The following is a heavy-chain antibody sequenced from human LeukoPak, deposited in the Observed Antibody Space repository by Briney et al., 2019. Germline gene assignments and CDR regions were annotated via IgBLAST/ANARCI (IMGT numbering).Heavy chain of an antibody. CDR1: GFTFSSYT. CDR3: ARDGHYYGSGSYYYMDV. CDR2: ISTSSSYI. Sequence: PGGSLRLSCAASGFTFSSYTMNWVRQAPGKGLEWVSSISTSSSYIYYADSVKGRFTISRDNAKNSLYLQMSSLRAEDTAVYYCARDGHYYGSGSYYYMDVWGKGTTVTISS. D-gene: IGHD3-10*01. J-gene: IGHJ6*03. V-gene: IGHV3-21*01.